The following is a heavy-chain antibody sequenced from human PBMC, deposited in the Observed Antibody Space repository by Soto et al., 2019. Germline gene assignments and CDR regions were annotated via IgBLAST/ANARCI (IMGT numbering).Heavy chain of an antibody. CDR2: IIPIFGTA. CDR3: AREPLSSIAARRDFDY. V-gene: IGHV1-69*13. CDR1: GGTFSSYA. D-gene: IGHD6-6*01. Sequence: SVKVSCKASGGTFSSYAISWVRQAPGQGLEWMGGIIPIFGTANYAQKFQGRVTITADESTSTAYMELSSLRSEDTAVYYCAREPLSSIAARRDFDYWGQGTLVTVSS. J-gene: IGHJ4*02.